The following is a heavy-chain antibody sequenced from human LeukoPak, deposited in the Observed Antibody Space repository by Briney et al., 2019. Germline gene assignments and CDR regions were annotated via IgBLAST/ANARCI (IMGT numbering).Heavy chain of an antibody. V-gene: IGHV3-23*01. CDR3: AKTRPLDSSSWSHGDY. J-gene: IGHJ4*02. Sequence: GGSLRLSCAASGFTFSSYAMSWVRQAPGRGLEWVSAVGGSGVSTYYADSVKGRFTISRDDSKNTLYLQMNSLRAEDTAVYYCAKTRPLDSSSWSHGDYWGQGTLVTVSS. CDR1: GFTFSSYA. D-gene: IGHD6-13*01. CDR2: VGGSGVST.